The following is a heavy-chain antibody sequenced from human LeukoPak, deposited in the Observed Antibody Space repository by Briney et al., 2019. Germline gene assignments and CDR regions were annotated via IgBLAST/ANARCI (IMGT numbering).Heavy chain of an antibody. CDR1: GYTFTIYY. Sequence: ASVRVSCKASGYTFTIYYMHWVRQAPGQGREWMGIINPSGGSTSYAQKFQGRVTMTRDTSTSTVYMELSSLRSEDTAVYYCARTPNPNRYCSGGSCSYGMDVWGQGTTVTVSS. D-gene: IGHD2-15*01. CDR3: ARTPNPNRYCSGGSCSYGMDV. CDR2: INPSGGST. V-gene: IGHV1-46*01. J-gene: IGHJ6*02.